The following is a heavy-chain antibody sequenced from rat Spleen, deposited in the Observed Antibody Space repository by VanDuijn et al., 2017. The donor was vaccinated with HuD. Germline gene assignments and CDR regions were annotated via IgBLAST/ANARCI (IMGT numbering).Heavy chain of an antibody. CDR2: ITNTGGGT. CDR1: GFTFNNYW. J-gene: IGHJ2*01. V-gene: IGHV5-31*01. Sequence: EVQLVESGGGLVQPGRSLKLSCVASGFTFNNYWMTWIRQAPGKGLEWVASITNTGGGTYYPDSVKGRFPISRDNAKNALYLQMNRLRSEETATYYCTRAYPGPRGDYWGQGVMVTVSS. CDR3: TRAYPGPRGDY. D-gene: IGHD1-4*01.